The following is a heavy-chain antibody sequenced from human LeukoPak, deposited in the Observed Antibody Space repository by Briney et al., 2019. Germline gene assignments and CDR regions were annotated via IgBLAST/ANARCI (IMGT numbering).Heavy chain of an antibody. CDR2: VSYAGTNK. V-gene: IGHV3-33*01. CDR3: ARDISSRYFDL. CDR1: GFTFSSYG. J-gene: IGHJ4*02. Sequence: PGGSLRLSCAASGFTFSSYGMHWVRQAPGKGLEWVAVVSYAGTNKYYADSVKGRFTISRDNSKSTLYLQMNSLRAEDTAVYYCARDISSRYFDLWGQGTLVTVSS.